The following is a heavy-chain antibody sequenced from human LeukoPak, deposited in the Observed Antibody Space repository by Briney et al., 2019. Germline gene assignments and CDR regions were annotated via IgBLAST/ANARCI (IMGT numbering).Heavy chain of an antibody. CDR1: GFTFISYG. CDR2: IRYDGSNK. J-gene: IGHJ6*04. CDR3: AELGITMIGGV. D-gene: IGHD3-10*02. Sequence: PGGSLRLSCAASGFTFISYGVHWVRPAPGQGLKWVVFIRYDGSNKYYADPVKVRFTISRDNAKNSLYLQMNSLRAEDTSVYYCAELGITMIGGVWGKGTTVTISS. V-gene: IGHV3-30*02.